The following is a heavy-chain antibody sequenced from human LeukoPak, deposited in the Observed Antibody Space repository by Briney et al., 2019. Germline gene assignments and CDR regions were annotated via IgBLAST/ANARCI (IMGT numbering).Heavy chain of an antibody. CDR3: ARGYQPPDY. CDR1: GFTFNTYT. V-gene: IGHV3-21*01. D-gene: IGHD2-2*01. CDR2: ISSSSNNI. J-gene: IGHJ4*02. Sequence: GGSLRLSCAASGFTFNTYTMNWVRQAPGKGLEWVSSISSSSNNINYADSVKGRFTISRDNAMNSVHLQMNSLRVEDTAVYYCARGYQPPDYWGQGTLITVSS.